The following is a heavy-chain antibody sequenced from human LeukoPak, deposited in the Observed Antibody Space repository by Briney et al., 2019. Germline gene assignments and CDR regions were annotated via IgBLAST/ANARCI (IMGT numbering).Heavy chain of an antibody. D-gene: IGHD3-3*01. Sequence: GGSLRLSCAASEFTFSDYSMSWVRQASGKGLEWISSISAGSASKSYAGSLEGRLTISRDNAKNSLYLQMYNLKPEDTAVYYCAKDGEMLNYDFWSGFDYWGQGTLVTVSS. CDR3: AKDGEMLNYDFWSGFDY. CDR1: EFTFSDYS. CDR2: ISAGSASK. J-gene: IGHJ4*02. V-gene: IGHV3-21*06.